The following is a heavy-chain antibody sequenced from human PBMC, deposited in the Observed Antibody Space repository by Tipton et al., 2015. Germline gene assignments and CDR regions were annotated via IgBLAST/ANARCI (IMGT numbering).Heavy chain of an antibody. Sequence: GSLRLSCAASGFNFDVYGMSWVRLVPGKGLEWVSHIDWNGGITSYADSVKGRFTISRDNAKNSLYLQMNSLRAEDTAFYYCARDLEHGMDVWGQGTTVTVSS. CDR1: GFNFDVYG. CDR3: ARDLEHGMDV. CDR2: IDWNGGIT. J-gene: IGHJ6*02. V-gene: IGHV3-20*04. D-gene: IGHD5-24*01.